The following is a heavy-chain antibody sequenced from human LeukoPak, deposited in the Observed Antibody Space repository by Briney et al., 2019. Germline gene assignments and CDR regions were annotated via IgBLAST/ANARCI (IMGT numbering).Heavy chain of an antibody. J-gene: IGHJ6*03. CDR3: ARGQYSGTFYMDV. CDR1: GFALRSYT. V-gene: IGHV3-21*01. Sequence: GALRLSCAASGFALRSYTVTWVRQAPGKGLEWFSSISSTSAYIYYAESVKGRFSISRDNAKNSLYLQMNSLRAEDTAVYYCARGQYSGTFYMDVWGRGTTVTVSS. D-gene: IGHD5-12*01. CDR2: ISSTSAYI.